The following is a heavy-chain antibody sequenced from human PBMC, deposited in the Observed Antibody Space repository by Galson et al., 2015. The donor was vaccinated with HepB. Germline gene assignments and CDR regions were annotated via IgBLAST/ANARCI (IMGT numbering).Heavy chain of an antibody. V-gene: IGHV3-30-3*01. CDR3: ARDLSGAYGYYYYGMDV. D-gene: IGHD1-26*01. CDR1: GFTFSSYA. J-gene: IGHJ6*02. Sequence: SLRLSCAASGFTFSSYAMHWVRQAPGKGLEWVAVISYDGSNKYYADSVRGRFTISRDNSKNTLYLQMNSLRAEDTAVYYCARDLSGAYGYYYYGMDVWGQGTTVTVSS. CDR2: ISYDGSNK.